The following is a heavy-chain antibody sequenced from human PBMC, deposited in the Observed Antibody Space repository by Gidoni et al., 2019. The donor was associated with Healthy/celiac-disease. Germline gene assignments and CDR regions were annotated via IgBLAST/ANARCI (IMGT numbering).Heavy chain of an antibody. J-gene: IGHJ6*02. Sequence: QVQLVQSGAEVKKPGASVKVSCKASGYTFPGYYMHWVRQTPGQGLEWMGWINPNSGGTNYAQKFQGRVTMTRDTSIRTAYMELSRLRSDDTAVYYCARDVSDDCSSTSCYAPTYGMDVWGQGTTVTVSS. CDR2: INPNSGGT. CDR3: ARDVSDDCSSTSCYAPTYGMDV. D-gene: IGHD2-2*01. V-gene: IGHV1-2*02. CDR1: GYTFPGYY.